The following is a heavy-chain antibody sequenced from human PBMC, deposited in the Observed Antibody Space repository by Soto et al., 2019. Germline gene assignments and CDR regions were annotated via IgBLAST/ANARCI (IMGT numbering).Heavy chain of an antibody. J-gene: IGHJ3*02. CDR2: INPSGGST. D-gene: IGHD3-22*01. V-gene: IGHV1-46*01. CDR3: ARGYYYDSSGHDAFDI. CDR1: GYTFTSYY. Sequence: GASVKVSCKASGYTFTSYYMHWVRQAPGQGLEWMGIINPSGGSTSYAQKFQGRVTMTRDTSTSTVYMELSSLRSEDTALYYCARGYYYDSSGHDAFDIWGQGTMVTVSS.